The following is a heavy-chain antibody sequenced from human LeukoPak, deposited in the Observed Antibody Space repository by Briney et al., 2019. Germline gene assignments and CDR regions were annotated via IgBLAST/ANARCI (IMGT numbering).Heavy chain of an antibody. CDR1: GGSISSSSYY. CDR3: AGVTIFGVVIMSLFDY. J-gene: IGHJ4*02. Sequence: SETLSLICTVSGGSISSSSYYWGWIRQPPGKGLEWIGSIYYSGSTYYNPSLKSRVTISVDTSKNQFSLKLSSVTAADTAVYYCAGVTIFGVVIMSLFDYWGQGTLVTVSS. CDR2: IYYSGST. D-gene: IGHD3-3*01. V-gene: IGHV4-39*01.